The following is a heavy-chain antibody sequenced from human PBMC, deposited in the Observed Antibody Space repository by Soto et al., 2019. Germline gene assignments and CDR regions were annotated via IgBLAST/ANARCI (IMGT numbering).Heavy chain of an antibody. J-gene: IGHJ4*02. CDR1: GFIFSNFV. Sequence: EVQLLESGGDLVQPGGSLRLSCTASGFIFSNFVMTWVRQAPGKGLEWVSSFSGSGGRTYYADSLKGRFTIPRDNSKNTLSLQMNSLRVEDTAVYYCVKAPYYYDTSGYYYHFFDYWGQGTLVTVSS. V-gene: IGHV3-23*01. CDR2: FSGSGGRT. CDR3: VKAPYYYDTSGYYYHFFDY. D-gene: IGHD3-22*01.